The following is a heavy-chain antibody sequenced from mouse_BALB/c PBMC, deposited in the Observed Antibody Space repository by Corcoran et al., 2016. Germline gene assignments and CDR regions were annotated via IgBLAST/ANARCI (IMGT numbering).Heavy chain of an antibody. J-gene: IGHJ2*01. Sequence: LVKTGASVKISCKASGYSFTGYYMHWVKQSHGKSLEWIGYISCYNGATSYNQKFKGKATFTVDTSSSTAYMQFNSLTSEDSAVYYCARDHYYGSSFFDYWDQGTTLTVSS. CDR2: ISCYNGAT. V-gene: IGHV1S34*01. D-gene: IGHD1-1*01. CDR1: GYSFTGYY. CDR3: ARDHYYGSSFFDY.